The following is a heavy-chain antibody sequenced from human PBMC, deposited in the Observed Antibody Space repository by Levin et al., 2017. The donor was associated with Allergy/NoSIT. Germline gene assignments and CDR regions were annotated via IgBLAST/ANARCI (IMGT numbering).Heavy chain of an antibody. Sequence: GGSLRLSCAASGFTLSNAWMSWVRQAPGKGLEWVGRIKSKTAGGTTDYAAPVKGRFTISRDDSKNTLYLQMNSLKTEDTAVYYCTPGGGYYMDVWGKGTTVTVSS. J-gene: IGHJ6*03. CDR2: IKSKTAGGTT. CDR3: TPGGGYYMDV. V-gene: IGHV3-15*01. D-gene: IGHD1-26*01. CDR1: GFTLSNAW.